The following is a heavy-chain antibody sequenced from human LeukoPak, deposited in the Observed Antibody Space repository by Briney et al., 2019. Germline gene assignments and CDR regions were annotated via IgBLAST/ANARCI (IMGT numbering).Heavy chain of an antibody. J-gene: IGHJ3*02. D-gene: IGHD3-22*01. CDR3: ARDWYYYDSSGYFDAFDI. Sequence: PSETLSLTCSVSGGSIRGYYWSWIRQPPGKGLEWIGYIYYSGSTNYNPSLKSRVTISVDTSKNQFSLKLSSVTAADTAVYYCARDWYYYDSSGYFDAFDIWGQGTMVTVSS. CDR1: GGSIRGYY. V-gene: IGHV4-59*01. CDR2: IYYSGST.